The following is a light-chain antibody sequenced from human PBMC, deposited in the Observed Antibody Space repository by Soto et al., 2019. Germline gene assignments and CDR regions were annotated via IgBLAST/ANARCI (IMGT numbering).Light chain of an antibody. V-gene: IGKV3-15*01. CDR3: QQYNSYPLT. Sequence: EIVLTQSPATLSLSPGERATLSCRASQSVSSYLAWYQQKPGQAPRLLIYDASTRATSVPARFSGSGSGIEFTLTISSLQSEDSATYYCQQYNSYPLTFGGGTKVDI. J-gene: IGKJ4*01. CDR2: DAS. CDR1: QSVSSY.